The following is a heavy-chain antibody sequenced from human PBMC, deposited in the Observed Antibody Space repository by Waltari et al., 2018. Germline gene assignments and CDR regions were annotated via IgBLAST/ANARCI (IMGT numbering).Heavy chain of an antibody. J-gene: IGHJ4*02. CDR1: GYSISSGYY. D-gene: IGHD6-13*01. V-gene: IGHV4-38-2*02. CDR3: ARDISKEVAAAGDFDY. CDR2: IYHSGST. Sequence: QVQLQESGPGLVKPSETLSLTCAVSGYSISSGYYWGWIRQPPGKGLEWIGSIYHSGSTYYNPSLKSRVTISVDTSKNQFSLKLSSVTAADTAVYYCARDISKEVAAAGDFDYWGQGTLVTVSS.